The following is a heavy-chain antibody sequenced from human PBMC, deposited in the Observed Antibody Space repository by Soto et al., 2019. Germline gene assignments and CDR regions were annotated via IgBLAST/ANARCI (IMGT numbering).Heavy chain of an antibody. CDR2: ISGGGDRT. CDR1: GFTFINYA. D-gene: IGHD2-2*01. CDR3: ARKVLGSTSRPDWRYFDL. V-gene: IGHV3-23*01. Sequence: EVQLLESGGGLVQPGGSLRLSCVGSGFTFINYAMNWVRQTPGKGLEWVSGISGGGDRTFDADSVKGRFTISRDNSKNTVNLQMNSLRADDTAVYYCARKVLGSTSRPDWRYFDLWGRGTLVTVSS. J-gene: IGHJ2*01.